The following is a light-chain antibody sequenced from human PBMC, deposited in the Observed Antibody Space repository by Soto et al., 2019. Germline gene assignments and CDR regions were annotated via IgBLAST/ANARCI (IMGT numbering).Light chain of an antibody. V-gene: IGLV2-14*01. J-gene: IGLJ3*02. CDR1: SSDIGGYNY. CDR2: AVS. CDR3: NSYTSTPTPWV. Sequence: QSVLTQPASVSGSPGQSITISCTGTSSDIGGYNYVSWYQQHPGKAPKLMIYAVSNRPSGVSNRFSGSKSGNTASLTISGLQAEDEAIYYCNSYTSTPTPWVFGGGTKVTVL.